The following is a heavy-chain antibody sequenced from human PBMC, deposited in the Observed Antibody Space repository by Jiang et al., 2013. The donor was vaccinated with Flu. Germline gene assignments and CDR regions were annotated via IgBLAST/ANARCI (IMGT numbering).Heavy chain of an antibody. D-gene: IGHD6-13*01. CDR3: ARAPIAAGNYFDY. CDR2: INAGNGNT. CDR1: GYTFTTYA. J-gene: IGHJ4*02. Sequence: KASGYTFTTYAMHWVRQAPGQRLEWMGWINAGNGNTKYSQKFQGRVTITRDTSASTAYMELSSLRSEDTAVYYCARAPIAAGNYFDYWGQGTLVTVSS. V-gene: IGHV1-3*01.